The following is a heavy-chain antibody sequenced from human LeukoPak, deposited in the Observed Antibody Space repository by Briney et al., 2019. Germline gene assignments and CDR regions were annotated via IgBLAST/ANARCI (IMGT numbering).Heavy chain of an antibody. CDR2: IIPIFGTP. CDR3: ARQPANYNILTGHYTPLSFDY. D-gene: IGHD3-9*01. Sequence: SVKVSCTTSGGTFSNYAISWVRQAPGQGLEWMGRIIPIFGTPNYGQKFQDRVTITTDESTSTAYMELSSLRSEDTALYYCARQPANYNILTGHYTPLSFDYWDQGTLVTVSS. J-gene: IGHJ4*02. V-gene: IGHV1-69*05. CDR1: GGTFSNYA.